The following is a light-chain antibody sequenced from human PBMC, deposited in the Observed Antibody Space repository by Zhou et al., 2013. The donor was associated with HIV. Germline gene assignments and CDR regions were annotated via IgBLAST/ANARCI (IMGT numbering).Light chain of an antibody. CDR2: DAS. Sequence: AIQLTQSPSSLSASVGDRVTITCRASQGISSALAWYQQKPGKAPKLLIYDASSLESGVPSRFSGSGSGTDFTLTITSLQPEDIATYYCQKYASAPWTFGQGTKVEIK. V-gene: IGKV1-13*02. CDR3: QKYASAPWT. CDR1: QGISSA. J-gene: IGKJ1*01.